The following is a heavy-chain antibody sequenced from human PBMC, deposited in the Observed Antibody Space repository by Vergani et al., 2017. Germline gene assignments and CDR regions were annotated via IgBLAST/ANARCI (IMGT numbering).Heavy chain of an antibody. D-gene: IGHD4-17*01. CDR1: GFPFSSYR. CDR2: ISTSSSYI. CDR3: AREANDYGDYVSAFDI. V-gene: IGHV3-21*01. Sequence: EVQLVESGGGLVKPGGSLRLSCAASGFPFSSYRMNWVRQAPGKGLVWVSSISTSSSYIYYADSVKGRFTISRDNAKNLLYLQITSLRAEDTAVYYCAREANDYGDYVSAFDIWGQGTMVTVSS. J-gene: IGHJ3*02.